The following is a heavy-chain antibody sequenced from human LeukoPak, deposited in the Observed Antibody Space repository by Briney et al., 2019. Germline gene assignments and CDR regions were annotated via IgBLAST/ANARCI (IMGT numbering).Heavy chain of an antibody. D-gene: IGHD6-13*01. J-gene: IGHJ4*02. CDR3: ATGDSSTWGY. CDR2: IYRSGDT. Sequence: PSETLSLTCTVSGYSISSGYYWGWIRQPPGKGLEWIGTIYRSGDTYYNPSLKSRVTISMDTSKNQFSLKLSSVTAADTAVYYCATGDSSTWGYWGQGTLVTVSS. V-gene: IGHV4-38-2*02. CDR1: GYSISSGYY.